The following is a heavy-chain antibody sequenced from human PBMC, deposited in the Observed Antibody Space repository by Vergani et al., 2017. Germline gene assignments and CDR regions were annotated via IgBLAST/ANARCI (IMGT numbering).Heavy chain of an antibody. J-gene: IGHJ4*02. CDR2: INPNRGGT. CDR3: ARAIRIQLWHDY. D-gene: IGHD5-18*01. Sequence: QVQLVQSGAEVKKPGASVKVSCKASGYTFTGYYMHWVRQAPGQGLEWMGWINPNRGGTNYAQKFQGRVTMTRDTSISTAYMELSRLRSDDTAVYYCARAIRIQLWHDYWGQGTLVTVSS. CDR1: GYTFTGYY. V-gene: IGHV1-2*02.